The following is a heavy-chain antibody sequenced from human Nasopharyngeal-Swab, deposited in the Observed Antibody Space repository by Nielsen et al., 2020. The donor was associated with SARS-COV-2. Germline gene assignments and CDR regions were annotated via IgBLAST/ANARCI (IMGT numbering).Heavy chain of an antibody. CDR3: ARPGYDSSGYTSYFDY. J-gene: IGHJ4*02. Sequence: PGKGLEWIGSIYYSGSTYYNPSLKGRVTISVDTSKNQFSLKLSSVTAADTAVYYCARPGYDSSGYTSYFDYWGQGTLVTVSS. V-gene: IGHV4-39*01. D-gene: IGHD3-22*01. CDR2: IYYSGST.